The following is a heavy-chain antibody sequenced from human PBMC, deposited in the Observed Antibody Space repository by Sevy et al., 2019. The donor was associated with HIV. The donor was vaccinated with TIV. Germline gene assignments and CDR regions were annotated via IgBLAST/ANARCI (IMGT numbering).Heavy chain of an antibody. CDR2: IIPIFGTA. CDR3: ARAYSYGFDGYYYGMDV. Sequence: ASVKVSCKASGGTFSSYAISWVRQAPGQGLEWMGGIIPIFGTANYAQKFQGRVTITADESTSTAYMELSSLGSEDTAVYYCARAYSYGFDGYYYGMDVWGQGTTVTVSS. V-gene: IGHV1-69*13. CDR1: GGTFSSYA. D-gene: IGHD5-18*01. J-gene: IGHJ6*02.